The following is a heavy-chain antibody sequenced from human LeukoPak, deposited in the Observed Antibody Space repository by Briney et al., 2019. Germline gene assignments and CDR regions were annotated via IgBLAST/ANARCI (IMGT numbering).Heavy chain of an antibody. CDR2: TYTGGNS. CDR1: GFAVSSNY. V-gene: IGHV3-53*01. J-gene: IGHJ3*02. CDR3: ARGGRGSAAVVAPRSFDI. Sequence: GGSLRLSCAASGFAVSSNYMSWVRQAPGKGLEWVSVTYTGGNSYYADSVKGRFIISRDISKNTLYLQMNSLRAEDSALYYCARGGRGSAAVVAPRSFDIWGQGTMVTVSS. D-gene: IGHD3-22*01.